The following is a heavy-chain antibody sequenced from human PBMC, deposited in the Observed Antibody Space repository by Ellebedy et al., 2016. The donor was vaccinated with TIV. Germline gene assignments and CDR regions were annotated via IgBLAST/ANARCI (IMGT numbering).Heavy chain of an antibody. D-gene: IGHD6-19*01. CDR2: IEPSGTNI. CDR3: VKGGWLDY. Sequence: GESLKISXAASGFTFSGYALSWVRQAPGKGLEWVSMIEPSGTNIHYAASVRGRFINSRDNSKNTLYLELNSLRDEDTAIYYCVKGGWLDYWGPGTLGTVSS. V-gene: IGHV3-23*01. J-gene: IGHJ4*02. CDR1: GFTFSGYA.